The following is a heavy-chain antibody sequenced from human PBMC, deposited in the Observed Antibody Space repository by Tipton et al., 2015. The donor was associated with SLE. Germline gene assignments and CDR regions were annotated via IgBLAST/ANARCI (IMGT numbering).Heavy chain of an antibody. CDR2: INDSGST. V-gene: IGHV4-34*01. CDR3: ARGRSWFDP. J-gene: IGHJ5*02. Sequence: TLSLTCVVYGGSFSGYYWNWIRQPPGKGLEWIGEINDSGSTNYNPSLKSRVTISVDTSKNQFSLKLSSVTAADTAVYYCARGRSWFDPWGQGTLVTVSS. CDR1: GGSFSGYY.